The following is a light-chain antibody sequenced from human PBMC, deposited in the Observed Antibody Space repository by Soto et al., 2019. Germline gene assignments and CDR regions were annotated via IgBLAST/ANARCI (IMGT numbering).Light chain of an antibody. CDR3: QQYDSSLLT. CDR2: GAS. Sequence: EIVMSQSPATLSVSPGERATLSCRASQSVSSSYLAWYQQKPGQAPKVLIYGASSRASGIPDRFSGSGSGTDFTLTISRLEPEDFAVYFCQQYDSSLLTFGQGTKVDIK. CDR1: QSVSSSY. J-gene: IGKJ1*01. V-gene: IGKV3-20*01.